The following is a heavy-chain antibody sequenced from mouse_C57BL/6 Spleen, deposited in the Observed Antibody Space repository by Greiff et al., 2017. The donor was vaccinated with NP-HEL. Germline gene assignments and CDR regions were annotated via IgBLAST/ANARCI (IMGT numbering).Heavy chain of an antibody. Sequence: QVQLQQSGAELVRPGASVTLSCKASGYTFTDYEMHWVKQTPVHGLEWIGAIDPETGGTAYNQKFKGKAILTADKSSSTAYMELRSLTSEDSAVYYCTRPLITTVVRAMDYWGQGTSVTVSS. V-gene: IGHV1-15*01. CDR3: TRPLITTVVRAMDY. CDR1: GYTFTDYE. J-gene: IGHJ4*01. D-gene: IGHD1-1*01. CDR2: IDPETGGT.